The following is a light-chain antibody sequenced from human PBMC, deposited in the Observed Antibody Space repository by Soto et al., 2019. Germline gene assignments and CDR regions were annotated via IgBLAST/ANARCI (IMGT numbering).Light chain of an antibody. Sequence: EIVLTQSPATLSLSPGERAALSCRASQGVSRFLAWYQQKPGQAPRLLIYDASNRATGIPARFSGSGSGTDFTLAINNLEPEDFAVYYCQQRSGWPLTVGGGTKVEIK. J-gene: IGKJ4*01. V-gene: IGKV3-11*01. CDR1: QGVSRF. CDR2: DAS. CDR3: QQRSGWPLT.